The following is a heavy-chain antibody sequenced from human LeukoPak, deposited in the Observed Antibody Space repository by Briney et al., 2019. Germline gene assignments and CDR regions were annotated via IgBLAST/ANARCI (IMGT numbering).Heavy chain of an antibody. CDR2: ISYSGNT. CDR3: ARSFGESYFDY. Sequence: SETLSLTCTVSGGSITSGGYFWSWIRQHPGKGLEWIGYISYSGNTYYNPSLKSRLTISVDTSKNQFSLKLSSVTAADTAVYYCARSFGESYFDYWGQESWSPSPQ. D-gene: IGHD3-10*01. J-gene: IGHJ4*01. V-gene: IGHV4-31*03. CDR1: GGSITSGGYF.